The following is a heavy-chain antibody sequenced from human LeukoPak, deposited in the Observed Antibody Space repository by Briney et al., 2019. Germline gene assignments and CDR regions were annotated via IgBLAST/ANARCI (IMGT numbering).Heavy chain of an antibody. CDR1: GYTFTSYY. V-gene: IGHV1-69*06. Sequence: SVKVSCKASGYTFTSYYMHWVRQAPGQGLEWMGGIIPLFGTPDYAQKFQDRLTITADKSTSTAYMELSSLRSEDTAVYYCASATLRCSGGSCYEMDVWGKGTTVTVSS. D-gene: IGHD2-15*01. CDR3: ASATLRCSGGSCYEMDV. CDR2: IIPLFGTP. J-gene: IGHJ6*04.